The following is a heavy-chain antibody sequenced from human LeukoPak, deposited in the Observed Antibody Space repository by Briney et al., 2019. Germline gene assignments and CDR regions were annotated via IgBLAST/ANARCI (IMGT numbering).Heavy chain of an antibody. CDR2: ISGSVGST. D-gene: IGHD3-16*02. J-gene: IGHJ4*02. CDR1: GFTFSSYA. V-gene: IGHV3-23*01. CDR3: AKKVMITFGGVIVTSWGYFDY. Sequence: GGSLRLSCAASGFTFSSYAMSWVRQAPGKGLEWVSAISGSVGSTYYADSVKGRFTISRDNSKNTLYLQMNSLRAEDTAVYYCAKKVMITFGGVIVTSWGYFDYWGQGTLVTVSS.